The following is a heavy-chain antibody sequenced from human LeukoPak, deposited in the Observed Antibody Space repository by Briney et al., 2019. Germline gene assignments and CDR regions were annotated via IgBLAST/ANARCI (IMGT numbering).Heavy chain of an antibody. D-gene: IGHD3-22*01. CDR3: ARVAQGGYYDSSGYPDY. CDR1: GGSISSYY. V-gene: IGHV4-59*01. J-gene: IGHJ4*02. Sequence: SETLSLTCTVSGGSISSYYWSWIRQPPGKGLEWIGNIYYSGSTNYNPSLKSRVTISVDTSKNQFSLKLSSVTAADTAVYYCARVAQGGYYDSSGYPDYWGQGTLVTVSS. CDR2: IYYSGST.